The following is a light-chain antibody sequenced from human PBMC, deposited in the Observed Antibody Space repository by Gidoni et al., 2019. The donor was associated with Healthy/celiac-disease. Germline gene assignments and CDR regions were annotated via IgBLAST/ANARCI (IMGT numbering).Light chain of an antibody. CDR2: WAS. CDR1: QSVLYSSNNKNY. V-gene: IGKV4-1*01. J-gene: IGKJ1*01. CDR3: QQYYSTPQT. Sequence: DIVMTQSPYSLAVSLGERATINCKSSQSVLYSSNNKNYLAWYQQKPGQPPKLLLYWASTRESGVPDRFSGSGSGTDFTLTISSLQAEDVAVYYCQQYYSTPQTFGQGTKVEIK.